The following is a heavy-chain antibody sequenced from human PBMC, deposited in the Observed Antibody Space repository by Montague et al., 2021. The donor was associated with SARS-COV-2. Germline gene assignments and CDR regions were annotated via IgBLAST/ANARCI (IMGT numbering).Heavy chain of an antibody. J-gene: IGHJ6*02. CDR1: GGSFSGYD. V-gene: IGHV4-34*01. D-gene: IGHD4-17*01. CDR2: INHSGST. Sequence: SETLSLTCAVYGGSFSGYDWSWIRQSPGKGLEWIGEINHSGSTNYNPSLKSRVTVSVDTSKNQFPLKLSSVTAADTAVYYCARDRTADDYDDYETAGYSYYYGMDVWGQGTTVTVSS. CDR3: ARDRTADDYDDYETAGYSYYYGMDV.